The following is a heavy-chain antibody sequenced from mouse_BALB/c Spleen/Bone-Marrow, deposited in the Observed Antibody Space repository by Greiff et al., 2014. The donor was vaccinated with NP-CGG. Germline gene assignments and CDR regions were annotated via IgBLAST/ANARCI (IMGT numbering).Heavy chain of an antibody. CDR3: ARERNSRYDVAMDY. Sequence: VKLMESGAELVRPGVSVKISCKGSGYTFTDYAMHWVKQSHAKSLEWIGVISTYYGDTSYNQKFKGKATMTVDKSSSTAYMELARLTSEDSAIYYCARERNSRYDVAMDYWGQGTSVTVSS. D-gene: IGHD2-14*01. V-gene: IGHV1S137*01. CDR2: ISTYYGDT. J-gene: IGHJ4*01. CDR1: GYTFTDYA.